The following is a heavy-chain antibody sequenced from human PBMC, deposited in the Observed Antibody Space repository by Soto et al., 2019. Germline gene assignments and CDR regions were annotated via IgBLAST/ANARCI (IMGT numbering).Heavy chain of an antibody. V-gene: IGHV4-39*01. CDR2: IYYSGKT. CDR3: AENLPRTGRIDY. Sequence: SETLSLTCSLSGASITSTTYFWAWIRQPPGKGLEWVDSIYYSGKTHYNPSLKSRTKISVYRSRNQFSLQVSAVTAADTAVYYCAENLPRTGRIDYWGQGTVVTVSS. CDR1: GASITSTTYF. J-gene: IGHJ4*02.